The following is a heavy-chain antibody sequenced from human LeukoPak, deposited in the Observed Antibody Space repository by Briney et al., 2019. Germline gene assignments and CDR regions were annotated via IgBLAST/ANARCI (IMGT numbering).Heavy chain of an antibody. CDR3: ARDDRYCSGGSCYPGAFDI. Sequence: SETLSLTCTVSGGSISSYYWSWIRQPPGKGLEWIGYISYSGSTNYNPSLKSRVTISVDTSKTQFSLKLSSVTAADTALYYCARDDRYCSGGSCYPGAFDIWGQATMVTVSS. CDR1: GGSISSYY. D-gene: IGHD2-15*01. V-gene: IGHV4-59*01. CDR2: ISYSGST. J-gene: IGHJ3*02.